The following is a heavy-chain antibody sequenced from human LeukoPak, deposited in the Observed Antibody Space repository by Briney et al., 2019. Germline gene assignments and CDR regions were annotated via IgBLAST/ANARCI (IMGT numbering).Heavy chain of an antibody. Sequence: PGRSLRLSCAASGITFSSYGMHWVRQAPGKGLEWVAVIWYDGSNKYYADSVKGRFTISRDNSKNTLYLQMNSLRAEDTAVYYCAKSDWFDLIIYFDYWGQGALVTVSS. V-gene: IGHV3-33*06. CDR2: IWYDGSNK. J-gene: IGHJ4*02. CDR3: AKSDWFDLIIYFDY. CDR1: GITFSSYG. D-gene: IGHD3-9*01.